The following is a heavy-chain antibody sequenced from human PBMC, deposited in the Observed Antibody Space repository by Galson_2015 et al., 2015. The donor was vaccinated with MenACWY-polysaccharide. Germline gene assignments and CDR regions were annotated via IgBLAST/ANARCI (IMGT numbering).Heavy chain of an antibody. CDR3: AHFKVLIHVFDI. J-gene: IGHJ3*02. V-gene: IGHV2-5*01. CDR2: TYWNEDK. CDR1: GFSLTNAGVG. Sequence: PALVKPTQTLTLTCNFSGFSLTNAGVGVGWIRQPPGKALEWLALTYWNEDKRYSPRLESRLTITKDTPKNQVALTMTNMDPVDTGTYYCAHFKVLIHVFDIWGQGTTVTVSS.